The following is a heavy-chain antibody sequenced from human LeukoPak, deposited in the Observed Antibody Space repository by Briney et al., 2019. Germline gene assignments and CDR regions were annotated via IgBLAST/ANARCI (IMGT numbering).Heavy chain of an antibody. CDR2: INHSGST. CDR1: GGSFSGYY. CDR3: ARPKLRYFDWLPKPHNWFDP. J-gene: IGHJ5*02. Sequence: PSETLSLTCAVYGGSFSGYYWSWIRQPPGKGLEWIGEINHSGSTNYNPSVKSRVTISVDTSKNQFSLKLSSVTAADTAVYYCARPKLRYFDWLPKPHNWFDPWGQGTLVTVSS. V-gene: IGHV4-34*01. D-gene: IGHD3-9*01.